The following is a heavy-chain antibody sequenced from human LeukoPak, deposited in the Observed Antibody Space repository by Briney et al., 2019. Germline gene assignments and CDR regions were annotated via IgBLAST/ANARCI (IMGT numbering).Heavy chain of an antibody. Sequence: GASVKVSCTVSGYTLTELSMHWVRQAPGKGLEWMGGFDPEDGETFYAQKFQGRVTMTEDTSTDTAYMELSSLRSEDTAVYYCATDKSDYDSSGYYDFDYWGQGTLVTVSS. V-gene: IGHV1-24*01. CDR2: FDPEDGET. J-gene: IGHJ4*02. D-gene: IGHD3-22*01. CDR3: ATDKSDYDSSGYYDFDY. CDR1: GYTLTELS.